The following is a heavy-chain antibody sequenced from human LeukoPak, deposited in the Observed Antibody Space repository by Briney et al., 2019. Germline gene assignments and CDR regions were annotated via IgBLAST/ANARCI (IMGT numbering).Heavy chain of an antibody. V-gene: IGHV4-59*08. D-gene: IGHD2-2*01. J-gene: IGHJ6*02. Sequence: SETLSLTCAVSGGSISLNYWSWIRQPPGKGLEGIGYIYDSRSTNYNPSLKSRVTMSVDTSKNQFSLRLSSVTAADTAVYYCARSGSCSSSTMCSAYNYYGMDVWGQGTTVTVSS. CDR2: IYDSRST. CDR1: GGSISLNY. CDR3: ARSGSCSSSTMCSAYNYYGMDV.